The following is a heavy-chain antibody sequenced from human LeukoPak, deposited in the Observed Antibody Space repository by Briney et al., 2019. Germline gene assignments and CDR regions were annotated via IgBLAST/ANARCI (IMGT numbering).Heavy chain of an antibody. CDR2: ISSSGSTI. D-gene: IGHD6-6*01. Sequence: AGGSLRLSCAASGFTFSSYEMNWVRQAPGKGLEWVSYISSSGSTIYYADSVKGRFTISRDNANSSLFLQMNSLRAEDTAVYYCARRGSSSGYYYYYMDVWGKGTTVTVSS. J-gene: IGHJ6*03. V-gene: IGHV3-48*03. CDR3: ARRGSSSGYYYYYMDV. CDR1: GFTFSSYE.